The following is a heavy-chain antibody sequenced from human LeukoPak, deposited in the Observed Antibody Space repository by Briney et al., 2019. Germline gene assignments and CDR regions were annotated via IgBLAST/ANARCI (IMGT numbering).Heavy chain of an antibody. CDR1: GFTVSSNY. CDR2: IYSGGST. V-gene: IGHV3-53*01. D-gene: IGHD2-21*01. Sequence: GGSLRLSCAASGFTVSSNYMSWVRQAPGKGLEWVSVIYSGGSTYYADSVKGRFTISRENAKNSLYLQMNGLRAGDTAVYYCARATVIGNAPVPGYMDVWGKGTTVTVSS. CDR3: ARATVIGNAPVPGYMDV. J-gene: IGHJ6*03.